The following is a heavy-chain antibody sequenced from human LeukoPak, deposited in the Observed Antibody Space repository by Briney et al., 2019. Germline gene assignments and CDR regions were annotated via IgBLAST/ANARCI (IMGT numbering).Heavy chain of an antibody. V-gene: IGHV4-4*07. D-gene: IGHD3-9*01. J-gene: IGHJ2*01. Sequence: PSETLSLTCTVSGGSISSYYWSWIRQPAGKGLEWIGRIYTSGSTNYNPSLKSRVTMSVDTSKNQFSLKLNSVTAADTALYYCASDYDILTGSYWSFDLWGRGSLVTVSS. CDR1: GGSISSYY. CDR3: ASDYDILTGSYWSFDL. CDR2: IYTSGST.